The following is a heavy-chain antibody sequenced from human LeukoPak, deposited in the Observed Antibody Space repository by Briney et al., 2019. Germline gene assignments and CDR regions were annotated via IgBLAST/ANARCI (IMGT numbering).Heavy chain of an antibody. V-gene: IGHV3-74*01. CDR2: INTDGSSL. CDR1: GFTFSSYW. CDR3: ARRINYYDSGGYYYVRYFDS. Sequence: GGSLRLSCAASGFTFSSYWMYWVSQAPGKGLVWVSRINTDGSSLNYADSVKGRFTISRDNAKNTLYLQMNSLGAEDTAVYYCARRINYYDSGGYYYVRYFDSWGQGTLVTVSS. D-gene: IGHD3-22*01. J-gene: IGHJ4*02.